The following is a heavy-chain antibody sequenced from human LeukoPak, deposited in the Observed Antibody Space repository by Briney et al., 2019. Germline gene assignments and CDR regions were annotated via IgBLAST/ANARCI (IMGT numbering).Heavy chain of an antibody. CDR1: GFTFSSYA. CDR2: ISYDGSNK. D-gene: IGHD3-10*01. Sequence: GRSLRLSCAASGFTFSSYAMHWVRQAPGKGLEWVAVISYDGSNKYYADSVKGRFTISRDNSRNTMYLQMDSLRAEDTAVYYCAKEYDSGGYGANFDYWGQGTLVTVSS. J-gene: IGHJ4*02. CDR3: AKEYDSGGYGANFDY. V-gene: IGHV3-30-3*01.